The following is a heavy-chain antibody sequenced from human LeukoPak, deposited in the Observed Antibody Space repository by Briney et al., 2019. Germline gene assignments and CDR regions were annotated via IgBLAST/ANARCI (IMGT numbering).Heavy chain of an antibody. V-gene: IGHV3-21*01. CDR2: ISSSSSYI. J-gene: IGHJ5*02. CDR3: ARDHKVPAASWWFDP. CDR1: GFTFSSYS. D-gene: IGHD2-2*01. Sequence: TAGGSLRLSCAASGFTFSSYSMNWVRQAPGKGLEWVSSISSSSSYIYYADSVKGRFTISRDNAKNLLYLQMNSLRAEDTAVYYCARDHKVPAASWWFDPWGQGTLVTVSS.